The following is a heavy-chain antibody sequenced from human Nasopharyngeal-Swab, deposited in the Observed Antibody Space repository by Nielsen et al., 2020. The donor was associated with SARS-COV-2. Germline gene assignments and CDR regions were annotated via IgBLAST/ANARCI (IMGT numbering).Heavy chain of an antibody. V-gene: IGHV4-39*01. CDR3: ARPSRAAGS. J-gene: IGHJ5*02. CDR2: IYYTGST. CDR1: GGSISSSGYF. Sequence: SETLSLTCTVSGGSISSSGYFWGWIRQPPGKGLEWIGSIYYTGSTYYNPSLKSRVTISVDTSKNQFSLNLSSVTAADTAVYYCARPSRAAGSWGQGILVTVSS. D-gene: IGHD6-25*01.